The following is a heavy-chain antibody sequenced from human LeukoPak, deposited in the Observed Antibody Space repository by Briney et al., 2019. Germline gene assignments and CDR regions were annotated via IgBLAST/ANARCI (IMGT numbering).Heavy chain of an antibody. D-gene: IGHD6-19*01. J-gene: IGHJ4*02. CDR1: GFTFDDYA. CDR2: ISWNSGSI. Sequence: GGSLRLSCAASGFTFDDYAMHWVRQAPGKGLEWVSGISWNSGSIGYADSVKGRFTISRDNAKNSLYLQMNSLRAEDTALYYCAKDLTIAVAGTITDYWGQGTLVTVSS. CDR3: AKDLTIAVAGTITDY. V-gene: IGHV3-9*01.